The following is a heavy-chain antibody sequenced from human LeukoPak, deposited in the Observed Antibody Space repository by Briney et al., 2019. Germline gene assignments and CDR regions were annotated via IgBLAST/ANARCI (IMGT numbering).Heavy chain of an antibody. CDR3: ARNYIALGGFEY. V-gene: IGHV3-66*01. CDR2: INSGGAS. Sequence: PGGSLRLSCAASGFTVSDTYMTWVRQPPGKGLECISIINSGGASYYTDSVKGRFTISRDKSENTLYLQMNSLRAEDTAVYFCARNYIALGGFEYWGLGTLVTVS. CDR1: GFTVSDTY. D-gene: IGHD2-15*01. J-gene: IGHJ4*02.